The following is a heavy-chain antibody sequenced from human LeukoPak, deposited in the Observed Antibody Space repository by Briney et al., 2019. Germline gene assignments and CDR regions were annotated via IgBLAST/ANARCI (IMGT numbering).Heavy chain of an antibody. D-gene: IGHD3-16*02. Sequence: PSETLSLTCAVYGGSFSGYYWSWIRQPPGKGLEWIGEINHSGSTNYNPSLKSRVTISVDTSKNQFSLKLSSVTAADTAVYYCARRRLTYYDYVWGSYRPNWFDPWGQGTLVTVSS. V-gene: IGHV4-34*01. CDR2: INHSGST. CDR1: GGSFSGYY. CDR3: ARRRLTYYDYVWGSYRPNWFDP. J-gene: IGHJ5*02.